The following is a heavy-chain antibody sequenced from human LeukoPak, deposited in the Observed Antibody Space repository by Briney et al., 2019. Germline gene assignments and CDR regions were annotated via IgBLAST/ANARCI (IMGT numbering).Heavy chain of an antibody. Sequence: GGSLRLSCTVSGFTVSSNSMYWVRQAPGKGLEWVSAIGGSGGNIFYTDSVKGRFTISRDNSKNTLYLHMNSLRAEDTAIYYCARDNYSYRLDLWGQGTLVTVSA. V-gene: IGHV3-23*01. CDR3: ARDNYSYRLDL. CDR1: GFTVSSNS. J-gene: IGHJ5*02. CDR2: IGGSGGNI. D-gene: IGHD2-21*01.